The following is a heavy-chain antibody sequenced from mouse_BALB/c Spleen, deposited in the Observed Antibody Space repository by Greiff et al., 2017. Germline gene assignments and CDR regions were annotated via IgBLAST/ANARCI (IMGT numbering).Heavy chain of an antibody. J-gene: IGHJ4*01. V-gene: IGHV2-9*02. CDR1: GFSLTSYG. CDR3: ARDLLRSMDY. D-gene: IGHD1-1*01. CDR2: IWAGGST. Sequence: VQRVESGPGLVAPSQSLSITCTVSGFSLTSYGVHWVRQPPGKGLEWLGVIWAGGSTNYNSALMSRLSISKDNSKSQVFLKMNSLQTDDTAMYYCARDLLRSMDYWGQGTSVTVSS.